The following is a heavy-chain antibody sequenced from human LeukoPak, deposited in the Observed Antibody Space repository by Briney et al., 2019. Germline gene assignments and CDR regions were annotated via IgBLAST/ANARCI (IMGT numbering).Heavy chain of an antibody. Sequence: GESLKISCKGSGFKFFIYWIGWVRQMPGKGLEWMGNIYPGDSDIRYNPSSQGQVTISADKSISTAYLQWSSLKASDTAMYYCARHEEGIAAAGSLWGQGTLVTVSS. J-gene: IGHJ4*02. CDR2: IYPGDSDI. D-gene: IGHD6-13*01. V-gene: IGHV5-51*01. CDR3: ARHEEGIAAAGSL. CDR1: GFKFFIYW.